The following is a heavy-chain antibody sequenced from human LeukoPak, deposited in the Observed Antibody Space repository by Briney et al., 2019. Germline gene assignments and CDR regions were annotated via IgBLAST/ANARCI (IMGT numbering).Heavy chain of an antibody. Sequence: GGSLRLSCTVSGFTLSSYEMSWIRQAPGKGLEWVSSIDYDGGSGHYADSVKGRFTISRDNAKNSLYLQMNSLKAEDTALYYCARVSSTSSHFDNWGQGTLVTVSS. CDR2: IDYDGGSG. D-gene: IGHD2-2*01. CDR3: ARVSSTSSHFDN. J-gene: IGHJ5*02. CDR1: GFTLSSYE. V-gene: IGHV3-20*04.